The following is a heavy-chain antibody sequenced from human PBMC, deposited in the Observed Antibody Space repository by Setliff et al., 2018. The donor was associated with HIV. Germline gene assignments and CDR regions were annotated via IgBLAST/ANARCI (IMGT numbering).Heavy chain of an antibody. D-gene: IGHD3-3*01. CDR3: VREADGPPGNYDL. CDR2: VTISGDK. V-gene: IGHV3-21*06. CDR1: GFTFSIYT. Sequence: PGGSLRLSCAASGFTFSIYTINWVRQAPGKGLEWVSSVTISGDKYYADSLKGRFTVSRDNARNLVFLEMNGLRAEDTAVYYCVREADGPPGNYDLWGQGALVTVSS. J-gene: IGHJ4*02.